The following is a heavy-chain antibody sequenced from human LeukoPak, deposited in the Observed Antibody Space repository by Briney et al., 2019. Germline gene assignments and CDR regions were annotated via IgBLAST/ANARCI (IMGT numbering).Heavy chain of an antibody. V-gene: IGHV3-30*02. Sequence: TGGSLRLSCATSGFTFSSRGMHWVRQAPGKGLEWVAFMRYDGTEKDYADPVKGRFTISRDNSKNTLYLQMNSLRAEDTAVYYCWVRYSPDAFDIWGQGTMVTVSS. CDR3: WVRYSPDAFDI. D-gene: IGHD3-9*01. J-gene: IGHJ3*02. CDR2: MRYDGTEK. CDR1: GFTFSSRG.